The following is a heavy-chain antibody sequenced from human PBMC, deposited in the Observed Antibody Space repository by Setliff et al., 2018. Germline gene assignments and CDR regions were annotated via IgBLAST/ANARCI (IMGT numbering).Heavy chain of an antibody. J-gene: IGHJ4*02. V-gene: IGHV3-21*01. CDR1: EFIFSNYA. CDR2: INSGSGFL. CDR3: ARVYSGYDPNHYFDY. D-gene: IGHD5-12*01. Sequence: GGSLRLSCAASEFIFSNYAMHWVRQAPGKGLEWVSGINSGSGFLTHYADSVKGRFTISIDNAKNSLYLQMNSLRAEDTAVYYCARVYSGYDPNHYFDYWGQGTLVTVSS.